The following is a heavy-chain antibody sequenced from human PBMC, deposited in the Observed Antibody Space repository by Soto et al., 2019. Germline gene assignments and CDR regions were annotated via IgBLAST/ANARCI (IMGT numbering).Heavy chain of an antibody. Sequence: SETLSLTCNVSGVSISSGGYYWTWIRQHPGKGLEWIGYNYHPGNTYYNPSLKRRVITSVDTSKNQFSLKLSSVTAADTAVYYCASSAYYYGMDVWGQGTTVTVSS. CDR2: NYHPGNT. CDR3: ASSAYYYGMDV. J-gene: IGHJ6*02. CDR1: GVSISSGGYY. V-gene: IGHV4-31*03. D-gene: IGHD2-21*01.